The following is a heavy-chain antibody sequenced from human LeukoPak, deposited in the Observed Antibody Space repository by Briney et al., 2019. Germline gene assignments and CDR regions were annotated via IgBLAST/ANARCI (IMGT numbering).Heavy chain of an antibody. CDR3: ARAPMGTAALY. J-gene: IGHJ4*02. Sequence: ASVKVSCKPSGYTFNRNGISWVRQAPGQGLEWMGWISGYNGNTNYAQKFQGRVTMTTDTSTSTAYMELRSLRSDDTAVYYCARAPMGTAALYWGQGTLVTVSS. V-gene: IGHV1-18*01. CDR2: ISGYNGNT. D-gene: IGHD2-2*01. CDR1: GYTFNRNG.